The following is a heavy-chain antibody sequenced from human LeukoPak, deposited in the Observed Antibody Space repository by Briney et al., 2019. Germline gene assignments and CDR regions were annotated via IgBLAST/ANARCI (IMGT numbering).Heavy chain of an antibody. V-gene: IGHV4-38-2*02. J-gene: IGHJ5*02. CDR2: IYHSGST. D-gene: IGHD3-22*01. CDR3: ARARTVMYYYDSSGYLFGP. CDR1: GYSISSGYY. Sequence: SETLSLTCTVSGYSISSGYYWGWIRQPPGKGLEWIGSIYHSGSTYYNPSLKSRVTISVDTSKNQFSLKLSSVTAADTAVYYCARARTVMYYYDSSGYLFGPWGQGTLVTVSS.